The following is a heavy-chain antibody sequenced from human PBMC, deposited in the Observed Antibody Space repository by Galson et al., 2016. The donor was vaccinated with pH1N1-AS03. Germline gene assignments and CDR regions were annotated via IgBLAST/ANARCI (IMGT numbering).Heavy chain of an antibody. V-gene: IGHV5-51*01. CDR3: ARQVRDGYNAYFDY. J-gene: IGHJ4*02. CDR1: GYTFTNYW. Sequence: QSGAEVKKPGESLKISCKGSGYTFTNYWIGWVRQMPGKGLEYMGIIYPGDSDTRYSPSFQGQVTFSADKSINTAYLQWSSLMASDTAIYYCARQVRDGYNAYFDYWGQGILVTVSS. CDR2: IYPGDSDT. D-gene: IGHD5-24*01.